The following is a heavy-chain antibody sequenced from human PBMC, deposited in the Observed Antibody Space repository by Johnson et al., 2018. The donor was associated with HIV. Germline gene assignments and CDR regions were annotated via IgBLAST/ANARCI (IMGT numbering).Heavy chain of an antibody. CDR3: ARDRVWFGELYAFDI. CDR1: GFTFTNYW. Sequence: VQLVESGGGLVQPGGSLRLSCAASGFTFTNYWMSWVRQAPGKGLEWVANIKQDGSEKHYVDSVKGRFTISRDNAKNSLYLQMNSLRAEDTAVYYCARDRVWFGELYAFDIWGQG. V-gene: IGHV3-7*01. D-gene: IGHD3-10*01. J-gene: IGHJ3*02. CDR2: IKQDGSEK.